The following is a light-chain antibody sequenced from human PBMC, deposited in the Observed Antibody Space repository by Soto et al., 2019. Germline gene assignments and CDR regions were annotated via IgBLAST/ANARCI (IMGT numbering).Light chain of an antibody. V-gene: IGKV3-20*01. J-gene: IGKJ1*01. CDR3: QQYGSSPETWT. CDR1: QSVSSSY. CDR2: GAS. Sequence: EIVLTQSPGTLSLSPGERATLSCRASQSVSSSYLAWYQQKPGQAPRLLIYGASSRATGIPDRFSGSGSGTDFTLTISRLEPEDFAVYYCQQYGSSPETWTFGQGTKVELK.